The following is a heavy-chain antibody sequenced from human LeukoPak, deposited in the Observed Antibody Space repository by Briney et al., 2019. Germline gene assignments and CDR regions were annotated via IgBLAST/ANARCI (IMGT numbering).Heavy chain of an antibody. CDR3: ARLSVDTAMVTSYYFDY. Sequence: PSQTLSLTCTVSGGSISSGSYYWSWIRQPAGKGLEWIGRIYTSGSTNYNPSLKSRVTISVDTSKNQFSLKLSSVTAADTAVYYCARLSVDTAMVTSYYFDYWGQGTLVTVSS. V-gene: IGHV4-61*02. D-gene: IGHD5-18*01. J-gene: IGHJ4*02. CDR2: IYTSGST. CDR1: GGSISSGSYY.